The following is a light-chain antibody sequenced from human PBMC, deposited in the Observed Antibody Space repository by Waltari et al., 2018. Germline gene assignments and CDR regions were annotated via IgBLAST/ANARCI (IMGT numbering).Light chain of an antibody. CDR2: KAS. CDR1: QSISSW. Sequence: DIQMTQSPSTLSPSVGDRVTITCRASQSISSWLAWYQQKPGKAPKLLIYKASSLESGVPSRFSGSGSGTEFTLTISSLQPDDFATYYCQQYNSYSETFGQGTKVEIK. CDR3: QQYNSYSET. V-gene: IGKV1-5*03. J-gene: IGKJ1*01.